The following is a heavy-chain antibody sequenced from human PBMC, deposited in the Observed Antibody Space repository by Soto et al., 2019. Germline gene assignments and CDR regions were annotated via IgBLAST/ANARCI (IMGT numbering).Heavy chain of an antibody. CDR3: ARGVDSWSGYLF. CDR1: GGSFDGYY. V-gene: IGHV4-34*01. Sequence: SETLSLTCALYGGSFDGYYWSCIRQSPGKGLEWIGEIHHSGSTKYNPSLKSRVSLSVDTSTKQFSLKLTSVTAADRGVYYCARGVDSWSGYLFWGQGTPVTVSS. D-gene: IGHD3-3*01. CDR2: IHHSGST. J-gene: IGHJ4*02.